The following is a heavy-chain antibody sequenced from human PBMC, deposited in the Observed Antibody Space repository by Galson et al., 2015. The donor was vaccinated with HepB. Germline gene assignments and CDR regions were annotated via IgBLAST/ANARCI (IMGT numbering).Heavy chain of an antibody. Sequence: CAISGDSVSSDSATRNWIRQSPSRGLEWLGRTYYRSKWHNDYALSVKSRISINADTSKNQNSLQLNSVSPEDTAVYYCARVPLLFVDAVGYDAFDIWGQGTLVTVSS. CDR3: ARVPLLFVDAVGYDAFDI. CDR1: GDSVSSDSAT. V-gene: IGHV6-1*01. CDR2: TYYRSKWHN. J-gene: IGHJ3*02. D-gene: IGHD3-22*01.